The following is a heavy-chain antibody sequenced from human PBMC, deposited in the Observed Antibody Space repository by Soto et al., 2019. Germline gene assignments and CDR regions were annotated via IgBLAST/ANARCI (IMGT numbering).Heavy chain of an antibody. Sequence: ASVKVSCKASGYTFTSYDINWVRQATGQGLEWMGWMNPNSGNTGYAQKLQGRDNMTRNTSISTAYKELSSLRSEDTAVYYCARVYLRKDILTGRGLGYWGQGTLVTVSS. J-gene: IGHJ4*02. CDR1: GYTFTSYD. CDR2: MNPNSGNT. CDR3: ARVYLRKDILTGRGLGY. V-gene: IGHV1-8*01. D-gene: IGHD3-9*01.